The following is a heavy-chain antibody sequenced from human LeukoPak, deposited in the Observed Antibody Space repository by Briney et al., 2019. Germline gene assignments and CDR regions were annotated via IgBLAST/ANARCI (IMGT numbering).Heavy chain of an antibody. Sequence: GGSLRLSCVASGFTFYNYAIHWVRQAPGKGLEYVSAIGGNGDTSYYADSVKGRFTISRDNSKNTVYLQLGSLRTEAMAVYYCATRHEYSYPYWGQGTLVTVSS. CDR1: GFTFYNYA. CDR3: ATRHEYSYPY. CDR2: IGGNGDTS. V-gene: IGHV3-64*02. J-gene: IGHJ4*02. D-gene: IGHD5-18*01.